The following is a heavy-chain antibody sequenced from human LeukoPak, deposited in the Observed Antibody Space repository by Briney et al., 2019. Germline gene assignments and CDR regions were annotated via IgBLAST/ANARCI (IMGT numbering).Heavy chain of an antibody. D-gene: IGHD1-26*01. V-gene: IGHV3-15*01. CDR2: IKSKTDGGTT. Sequence: PGGSLRLSCAASGFTFSNAWMSWVRQAPGKGVEWVGRIKSKTDGGTTDYAAPVKGRFTISRDDSKNTLYLQMNSLKTEDTAVYYCTTVLKLPIVGATTGRILDYWGQGTLVTVSS. CDR3: TTVLKLPIVGATTGRILDY. CDR1: GFTFSNAW. J-gene: IGHJ4*02.